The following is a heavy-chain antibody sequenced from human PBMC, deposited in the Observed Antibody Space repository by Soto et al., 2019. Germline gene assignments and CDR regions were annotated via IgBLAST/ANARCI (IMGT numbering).Heavy chain of an antibody. V-gene: IGHV4-31*03. CDR3: VRTARQGAVAPHWFDR. Sequence: SETLSLTCTVSGGSIRSGGYYWSWVRQNPRRGLEWIGNIYYSGNTYYNPSLKSRLTISVDTSKNQFSLNLSSVTAADTAVYYCVRTARQGAVAPHWFDRWGQGTQVTVSS. CDR2: IYYSGNT. J-gene: IGHJ5*02. CDR1: GGSIRSGGYY. D-gene: IGHD2-21*02.